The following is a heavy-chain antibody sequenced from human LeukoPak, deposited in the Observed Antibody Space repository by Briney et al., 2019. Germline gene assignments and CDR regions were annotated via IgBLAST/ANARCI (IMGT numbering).Heavy chain of an antibody. J-gene: IGHJ4*02. CDR3: ARARSSWNFAD. Sequence: GASVKVSCKASGYTFTSHGISWVRQAPGQGLEWLGWISVFNGNTEYPQTIRGRITLAADPSTTTAYMGLRSLRSDDTAVYYCARARSSWNFADWGQGTLVTVSS. CDR2: ISVFNGNT. D-gene: IGHD6-13*01. V-gene: IGHV1-18*01. CDR1: GYTFTSHG.